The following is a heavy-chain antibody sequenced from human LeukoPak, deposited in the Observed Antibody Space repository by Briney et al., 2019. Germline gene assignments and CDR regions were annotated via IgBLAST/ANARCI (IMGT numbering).Heavy chain of an antibody. D-gene: IGHD3-22*01. Sequence: PSETLSLTCAVYGGSFSGYYWSWIRQPPGKGLEWIGEINHSGSTNYNPSLKSRVTISVDASKNQFSLKLSSVTAADTAVYYCARAWEYYYDSSGYLDYWGQGTLVTVSS. J-gene: IGHJ4*02. CDR1: GGSFSGYY. CDR3: ARAWEYYYDSSGYLDY. CDR2: INHSGST. V-gene: IGHV4-34*01.